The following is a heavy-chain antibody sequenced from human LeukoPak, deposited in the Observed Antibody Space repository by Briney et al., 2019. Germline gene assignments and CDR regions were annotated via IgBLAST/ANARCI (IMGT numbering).Heavy chain of an antibody. J-gene: IGHJ4*02. D-gene: IGHD5-12*01. V-gene: IGHV3-21*01. CDR3: VRDWNSGYVFDY. CDR1: GFIFSNYN. Sequence: GRSLRLSCAASGFIFSNYNMNWVRQAPGKGLEWVSSISSSSSYIYYADSVKGRFTISRDNAKDSLSLQMNSLRAEDTAVYYCVRDWNSGYVFDYWGQGTLVTVSS. CDR2: ISSSSSYI.